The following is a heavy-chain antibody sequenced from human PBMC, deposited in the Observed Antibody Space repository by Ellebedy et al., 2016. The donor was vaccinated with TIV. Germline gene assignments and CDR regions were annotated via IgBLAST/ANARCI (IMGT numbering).Heavy chain of an antibody. CDR3: ARGGDSTEFDY. Sequence: SETLSLTXTVSRGSISSGSYYWGWIRQPPGKGLEWIGNMYYSGNTHYNPALKSRVTISIDTSKNQFSLRLTSVTAADTAIYYCARGGDSTEFDYWGQGTLVTVSS. D-gene: IGHD2-21*02. CDR2: MYYSGNT. CDR1: RGSISSGSYY. V-gene: IGHV4-39*07. J-gene: IGHJ4*02.